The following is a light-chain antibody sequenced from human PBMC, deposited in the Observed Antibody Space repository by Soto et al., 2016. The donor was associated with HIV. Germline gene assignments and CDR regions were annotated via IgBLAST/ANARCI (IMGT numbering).Light chain of an antibody. CDR2: AAM. J-gene: IGKJ4*01. V-gene: IGKV1-27*01. Sequence: DIQMTQSPSSLSGSIGDRVSITCRASQDIYNYLAWYQQKPGKVPRLLISAAMNLESGVPSRFRGSGSGTEFTLTISSLQAEDLATYFCQQYKNYPLTFGGGTKVEIK. CDR3: QQYKNYPLT. CDR1: QDIYNY.